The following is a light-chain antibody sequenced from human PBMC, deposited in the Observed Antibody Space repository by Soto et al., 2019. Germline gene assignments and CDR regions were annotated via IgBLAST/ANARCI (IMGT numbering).Light chain of an antibody. CDR1: HNVDIY. J-gene: IGKJ5*01. Sequence: EVVLTQSPATLSLSPGETATLSCRASHNVDIYLAWYQQKPGQAPRLLIYDASNRATGIPARFSGSASGTDFTRTISSLEPEDSAVYYCQQRKHWPPLTFGQGTRLE. V-gene: IGKV3-11*01. CDR2: DAS. CDR3: QQRKHWPPLT.